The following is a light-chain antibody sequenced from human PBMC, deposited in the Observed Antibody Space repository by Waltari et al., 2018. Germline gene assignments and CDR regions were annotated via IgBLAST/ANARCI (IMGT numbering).Light chain of an antibody. CDR1: QSVDKY. CDR2: HTS. V-gene: IGKV3-20*01. Sequence: EIVLTQPPGTLSLSQGERATLSCRASQSVDKYLAWYQQKPGQAPRRLIYHTSTRATGIPDRFSGSGFGTDFSLTISRLEPEDFAVYYCQKYNSLPATFGQGTKVEVK. CDR3: QKYNSLPAT. J-gene: IGKJ1*01.